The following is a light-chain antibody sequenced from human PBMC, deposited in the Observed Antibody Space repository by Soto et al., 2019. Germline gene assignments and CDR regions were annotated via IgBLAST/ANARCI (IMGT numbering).Light chain of an antibody. CDR1: QSIATF. J-gene: IGKJ1*01. Sequence: DIQLTQSPSSLSASVGDRVTITCRSSQSIATFLNWYQQVPGKPPKLLIYGASTLLSGVLSRFSGGGSGTDFTLTITSLQSEDFATYYCQHTYNIPLTFGRGTKVEI. V-gene: IGKV1-39*01. CDR2: GAS. CDR3: QHTYNIPLT.